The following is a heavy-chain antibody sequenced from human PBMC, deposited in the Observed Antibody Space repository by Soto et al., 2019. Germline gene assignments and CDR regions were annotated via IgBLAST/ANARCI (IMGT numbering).Heavy chain of an antibody. CDR2: ISCNSTNE. CDR3: ARDLYYDTSIYFGP. V-gene: IGHV3-30*03. Sequence: PGGALRLSCVDSGFTFRSYGRQRIRQFPDKGLEWVSVISCNSTNELYADSANGRFTISRDNSKNTLYLLMNSLKPDDTAVCCCARDLYYDTSIYFGPWGQGTLVPISS. J-gene: IGHJ4*02. D-gene: IGHD3-22*01. CDR1: GFTFRSYG.